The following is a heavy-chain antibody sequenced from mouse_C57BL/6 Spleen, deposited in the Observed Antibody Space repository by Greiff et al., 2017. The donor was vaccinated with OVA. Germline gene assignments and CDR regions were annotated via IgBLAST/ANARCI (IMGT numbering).Heavy chain of an antibody. CDR2: IHPNSGST. CDR1: GYTFTSYW. D-gene: IGHD4-1*01. J-gene: IGHJ4*01. V-gene: IGHV1-64*01. CDR3: ARTWDLYYYAMDY. Sequence: QVQLQQPGAELVKPGASVKLSCKASGYTFTSYWMHWVKQRPGQGLEWIGMIHPNSGSTNYNEKFKSKATLTVDKSSSTAYMQLSSLTSEDSAVYYCARTWDLYYYAMDYWGQGTSVTVSS.